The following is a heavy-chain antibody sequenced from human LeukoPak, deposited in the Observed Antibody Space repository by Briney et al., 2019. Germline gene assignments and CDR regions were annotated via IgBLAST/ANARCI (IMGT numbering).Heavy chain of an antibody. J-gene: IGHJ3*02. CDR1: GFTFSGYW. CDR3: ARGGSGTFHI. V-gene: IGHV3-74*01. Sequence: GGSLRLPCAASGFTFSGYWMHWVRQAPGKGLIWVSRINSDGGDTTYADSVRGRFTISRDNAKNTLYLQMNSLRADDTAVYYCARGGSGTFHIWGQGTMVTVSS. CDR2: INSDGGDT. D-gene: IGHD3-10*01.